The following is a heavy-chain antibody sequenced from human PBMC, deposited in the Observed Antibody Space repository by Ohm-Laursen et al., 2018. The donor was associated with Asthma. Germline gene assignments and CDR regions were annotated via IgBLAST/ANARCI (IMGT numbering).Heavy chain of an antibody. CDR1: GDSISSYY. D-gene: IGHD5-24*01. CDR3: ARGRGYNLY. V-gene: IGHV4-59*07. Sequence: SDTLSLTCTVSGDSISSYYWSWIRQPPGKGLEWIGYIYSTGSTNYNPSLESRVTISIDTSTNQFSLKLSSVTAADTAVYYCARGRGYNLYWGQGTLVTVSS. J-gene: IGHJ4*02. CDR2: IYSTGST.